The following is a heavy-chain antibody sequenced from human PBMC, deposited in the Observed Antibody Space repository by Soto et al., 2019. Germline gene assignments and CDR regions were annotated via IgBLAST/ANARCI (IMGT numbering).Heavy chain of an antibody. D-gene: IGHD3-16*01. J-gene: IGHJ5*02. CDR3: ARGRIGGYWFDP. V-gene: IGHV1-58*01. CDR2: IVVGSGNT. Sequence: SVKVSCKASGFTFTSSAVQWVRQARGQGLEWIGWIVVGSGNTNYAQKFQERVTMTRIISTSTAYLELSSLRSEDTAVYYCARGRIGGYWFDPWGQGTLVTVSS. CDR1: GFTFTSSA.